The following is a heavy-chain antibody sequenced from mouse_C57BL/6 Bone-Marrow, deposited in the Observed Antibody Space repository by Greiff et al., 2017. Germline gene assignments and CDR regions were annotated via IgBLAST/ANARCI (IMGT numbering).Heavy chain of an antibody. V-gene: IGHV5-6*01. Sequence: EVQVVASGGDLVKPGGSLKLSCAASGFTFSSYGMSWVRPTPDKRLEWVATISSGGSYTYYPDSVKGRFTISRDNAKNTLYLQMSSLKSEDTAMYYCARLDYWGQGTTLTVSS. CDR2: ISSGGSYT. J-gene: IGHJ2*01. CDR1: GFTFSSYG. CDR3: ARLDY.